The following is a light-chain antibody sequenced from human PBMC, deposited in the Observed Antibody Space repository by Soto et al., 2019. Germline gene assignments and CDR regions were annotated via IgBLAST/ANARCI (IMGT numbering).Light chain of an antibody. Sequence: EIVLTQSPGTLSLSPGERATLSCRASQSVSSSYLAWYQQKPGQAPGLLIYGASSRATGIPDRFSGSGSGTDFTLTISRLEPEDFAVYYCQQYGSSPLYTFGQGNKLEIK. J-gene: IGKJ2*01. V-gene: IGKV3-20*01. CDR1: QSVSSSY. CDR3: QQYGSSPLYT. CDR2: GAS.